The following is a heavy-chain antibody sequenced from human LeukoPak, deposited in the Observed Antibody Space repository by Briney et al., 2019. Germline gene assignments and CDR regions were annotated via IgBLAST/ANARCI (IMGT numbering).Heavy chain of an antibody. Sequence: SETLSLTCAVYGGSFSGYYWSWIRQPPGKGLEWIGEINHSGSTNYNPSLKSRVTISVDTSKNQFSLKLSSVTAADTAVYYCARHGSSGGWYFPRYFDYWGQGTLVTVSS. V-gene: IGHV4-34*01. J-gene: IGHJ4*02. CDR2: INHSGST. CDR3: ARHGSSGGWYFPRYFDY. D-gene: IGHD6-19*01. CDR1: GGSFSGYY.